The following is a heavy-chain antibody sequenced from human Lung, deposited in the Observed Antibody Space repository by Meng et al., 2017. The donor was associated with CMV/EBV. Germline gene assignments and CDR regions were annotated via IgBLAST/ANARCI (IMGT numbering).Heavy chain of an antibody. D-gene: IGHD2-21*02. J-gene: IGHJ4*02. V-gene: IGHV1-18*01. CDR2: ISGVNGDT. CDR1: GYKCDIYG. CDR3: ARAGAEVTTHFDR. Sequence: KDSGYKCDIYGSTWVRQGPGQGREWVGWISGVNGDTNYAQKFQGRVTVTADTSTKTAYMELRGLKSDDSAVYYCARAGAEVTTHFDRWGQGTLVTVSS.